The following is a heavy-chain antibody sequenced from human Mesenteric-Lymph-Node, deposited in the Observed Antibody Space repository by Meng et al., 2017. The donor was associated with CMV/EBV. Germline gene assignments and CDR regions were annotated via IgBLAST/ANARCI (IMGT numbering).Heavy chain of an antibody. V-gene: IGHV3-30*19. Sequence: GESLKISCAASGFTFSDYGMHWVRQAPGKGLEWVAVISYDGSNKYYADSVKGRFTISRDNSKNTLYLQMNSLRAEDTAVYYCARTSYDFWSGYYGPHYYYGMDVWGQGTTVTVSS. CDR2: ISYDGSNK. D-gene: IGHD3-3*01. J-gene: IGHJ6*02. CDR1: GFTFSDYG. CDR3: ARTSYDFWSGYYGPHYYYGMDV.